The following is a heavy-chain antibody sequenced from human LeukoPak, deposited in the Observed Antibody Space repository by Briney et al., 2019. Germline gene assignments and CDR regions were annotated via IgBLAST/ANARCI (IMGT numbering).Heavy chain of an antibody. J-gene: IGHJ6*04. CDR1: GGTFSSYA. CDR2: IIPIFGTA. Sequence: ASVKVSCKASGGTFSSYAISWVRQAPGQGLEWMGGIIPIFGTANYAQKFQGRVTITADESTSTAYMELSSLRSEDTAVYYCARGNPGVYGVHYYYGMDVWGKGTTVTVSS. CDR3: ARGNPGVYGVHYYYGMDV. V-gene: IGHV1-69*13. D-gene: IGHD5/OR15-5a*01.